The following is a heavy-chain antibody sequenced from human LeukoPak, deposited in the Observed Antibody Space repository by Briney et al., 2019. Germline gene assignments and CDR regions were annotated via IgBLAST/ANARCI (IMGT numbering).Heavy chain of an antibody. CDR1: GFTFSSYS. CDR3: TSLGGNAAGY. V-gene: IGHV3-48*01. Sequence: GGSLRLSCAASGFTFSSYSMNWVRQAPGKGLEWVSYISSSSSTIYYADSVKGRFTISRDTSKNTLSLQMNSLRAEGTAMYYCTSLGGNAAGYWGQGTLVTVSS. D-gene: IGHD1-14*01. CDR2: ISSSSSTI. J-gene: IGHJ4*02.